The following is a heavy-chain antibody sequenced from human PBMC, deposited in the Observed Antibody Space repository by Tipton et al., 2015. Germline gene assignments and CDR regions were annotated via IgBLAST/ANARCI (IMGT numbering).Heavy chain of an antibody. CDR2: LYYNDNI. V-gene: IGHV4-39*01. CDR3: VRPASHGFDV. Sequence: TLSLTCTVSGASISRGSVWGWIRQPPGKGLEWIVSLYYNDNIYYNPSLQSRVAMSTDTPRNQFSRNLTSVTAADTSVYYCVRPASHGFDVWGQGTTVTVS. CDR1: GASISRGSV. J-gene: IGHJ3*01.